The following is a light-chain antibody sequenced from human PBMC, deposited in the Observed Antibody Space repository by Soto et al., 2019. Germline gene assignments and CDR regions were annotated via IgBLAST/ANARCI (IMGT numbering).Light chain of an antibody. J-gene: IGKJ2*01. Sequence: EIVMTQSPATLSVSPGERATLSCRASQSVSSDLAWYQQKPGQAPRLPIYGASARATGLPARFSGSGSGTEFTLTISSLQSEDFAVYYCQQYHNWPRTFGQGTKLEIK. CDR2: GAS. V-gene: IGKV3-15*01. CDR1: QSVSSD. CDR3: QQYHNWPRT.